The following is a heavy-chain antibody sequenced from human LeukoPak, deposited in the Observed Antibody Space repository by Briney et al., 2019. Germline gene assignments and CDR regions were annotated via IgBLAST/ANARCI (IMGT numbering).Heavy chain of an antibody. CDR2: ISAYNGNT. V-gene: IGHV1-18*01. CDR3: ATTKDIVVVPPEY. J-gene: IGHJ4*02. Sequence: ASVKVSCKASGYTFTSYGISWMQQAPGQGLEWMGWISAYNGNTNYAQKLQGRVTMTTDTSTSTAYMELRSLRSDDTAVYYCATTKDIVVVPPEYWGQGTLVTVSS. D-gene: IGHD2-2*01. CDR1: GYTFTSYG.